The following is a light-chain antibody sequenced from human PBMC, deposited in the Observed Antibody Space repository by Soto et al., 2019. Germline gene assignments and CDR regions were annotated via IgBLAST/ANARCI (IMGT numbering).Light chain of an antibody. CDR2: DAS. CDR3: QHYNSYSEA. V-gene: IGKV1-5*01. CDR1: QTFSSW. J-gene: IGKJ1*01. Sequence: EIQMTQSASNLAGCVGDGVNIXCRASQTFSSWLAWYQQKPGKAPKLLIYDASSLQGGGPSRFSGSGSGTDFTRTISSLQPEDFATYYGQHYNSYSEAFGQGTKVDI.